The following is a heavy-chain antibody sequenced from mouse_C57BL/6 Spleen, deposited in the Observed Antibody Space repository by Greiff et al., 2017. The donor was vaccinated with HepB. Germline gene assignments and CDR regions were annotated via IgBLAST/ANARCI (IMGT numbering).Heavy chain of an antibody. Sequence: EVQLQESGPGLVKPSQSLSLTCSVTGYSITSGYYWNWIRQFPGNKLEWMGYISYDGSNNYNPSLKNRISITRDTSKNQFFLKLNSVTTEDTATYYCARKDDGYYDAMDYWGQGTSVTVSS. V-gene: IGHV3-6*01. CDR1: GYSITSGYY. CDR2: ISYDGSN. CDR3: ARKDDGYYDAMDY. D-gene: IGHD2-3*01. J-gene: IGHJ4*01.